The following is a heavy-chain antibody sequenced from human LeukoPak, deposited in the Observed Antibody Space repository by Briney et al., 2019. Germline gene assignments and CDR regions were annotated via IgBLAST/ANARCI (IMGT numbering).Heavy chain of an antibody. J-gene: IGHJ4*02. CDR1: GFTFSSYG. CDR3: AKASLGITMVRGAIDY. D-gene: IGHD3-10*01. CDR2: ISYDGSNK. Sequence: GGSLRLSCAASGFTFSSYGMHWVRQAPGKGLEGVAVISYDGSNKYYADSVKGRFTISRDNSKNTLYLQMNSLRAEDTAVYYCAKASLGITMVRGAIDYWGQGTLVTVSS. V-gene: IGHV3-30*18.